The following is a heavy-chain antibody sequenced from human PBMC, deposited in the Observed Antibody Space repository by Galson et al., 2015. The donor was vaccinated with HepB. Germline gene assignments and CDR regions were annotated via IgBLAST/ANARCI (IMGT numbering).Heavy chain of an antibody. CDR2: ISHEARNK. J-gene: IGHJ4*02. CDR1: GFTFSTYA. D-gene: IGHD3/OR15-3a*01. V-gene: IGHV3-30*18. CDR3: AKDSGFCAGYGCHSREFDY. Sequence: SLRLSCATSGFTFSTYAMHWVRQAPGKGLEWVVVISHEARNKFYAGSVEGRFTISRDDSKKTLYLQMNSLRAEDTAVYYCAKDSGFCAGYGCHSREFDYWGQGTLVTVSS.